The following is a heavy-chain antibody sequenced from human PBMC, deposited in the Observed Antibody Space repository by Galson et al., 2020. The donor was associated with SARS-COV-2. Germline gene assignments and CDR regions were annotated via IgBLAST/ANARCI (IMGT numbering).Heavy chain of an antibody. V-gene: IGHV1-46*01. J-gene: IGHJ6*02. CDR2: INPSGGST. Sequence: ASVKVSCKASGYTFTSYYMHWVRQAPGQGLEWMGIINPSGGSTSYAQKFQGRVTMTRDTSTSTVYMALSSLRSEDTAVYYCARDPTVVTTLLDYYYGMDVWGQGTTVTVSS. D-gene: IGHD2-15*01. CDR3: ARDPTVVTTLLDYYYGMDV. CDR1: GYTFTSYY.